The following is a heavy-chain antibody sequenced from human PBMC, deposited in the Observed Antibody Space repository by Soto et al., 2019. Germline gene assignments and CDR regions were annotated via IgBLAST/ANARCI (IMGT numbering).Heavy chain of an antibody. CDR3: ARSAYCGGVCSSYWSFDL. CDR1: GFTFSSYS. CDR2: ISSSSSTI. J-gene: IGHJ2*01. D-gene: IGHD2-21*02. Sequence: GGSLRLSCAASGFTFSSYSMNWVRQAPGKGLEWVSYISSSSSTIYYADSVKGRFTISRDNAKNSLYLQMNSLRDEDTAVYYCARSAYCGGVCSSYWSFDLCGRGTLVTVSS. V-gene: IGHV3-48*02.